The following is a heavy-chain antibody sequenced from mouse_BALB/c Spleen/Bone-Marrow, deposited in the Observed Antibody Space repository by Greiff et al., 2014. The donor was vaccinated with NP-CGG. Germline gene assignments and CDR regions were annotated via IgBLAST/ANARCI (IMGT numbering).Heavy chain of an antibody. Sequence: VQLQQSGPGLVKPSQSLSLTCTVTGYSITNDYAWNWIRQFPGNKLEWMGYISYSGSTSYNPSLKSRISITRDTSKNQFFLQLNSVTTEDTATYYCARYYGSSYYAMDYWGQGTSGTVSP. CDR2: ISYSGST. CDR1: GYSITNDYA. J-gene: IGHJ4*01. D-gene: IGHD1-1*01. V-gene: IGHV3-2*02. CDR3: ARYYGSSYYAMDY.